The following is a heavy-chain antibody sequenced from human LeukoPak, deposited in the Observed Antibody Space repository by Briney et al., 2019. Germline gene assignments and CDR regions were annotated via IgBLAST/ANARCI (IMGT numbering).Heavy chain of an antibody. J-gene: IGHJ4*02. CDR3: ARKNYYDRSGYYVY. V-gene: IGHV1-2*02. D-gene: IGHD3-22*01. CDR1: GYTFTGVY. CDR2: INPNSGGT. Sequence: ASVKVSCNAFGYTFTGVYMHWVRQAPGQGLEWMGWINPNSGGTNYAQKFQGRVTMTRDTSISTAYMELSRLRSDDTAVYYCARKNYYDRSGYYVYWGQGTLVTVSS.